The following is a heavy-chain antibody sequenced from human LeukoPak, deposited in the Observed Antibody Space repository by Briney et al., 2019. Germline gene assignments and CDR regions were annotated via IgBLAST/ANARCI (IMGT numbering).Heavy chain of an antibody. D-gene: IGHD2-15*01. J-gene: IGHJ4*02. CDR3: ARDTRTAQGFDY. CDR1: GGSITNSSYH. Sequence: SETLSLTCSVSGGSITNSSYHWGWIRQPPGRGLEWIGHVFYSGSAYSNPSLKSRVTISVDTSNNRFSLSLSAVTAADTAIYYCARDTRTAQGFDYWGQGILVTVSS. V-gene: IGHV4-39*07. CDR2: VFYSGSA.